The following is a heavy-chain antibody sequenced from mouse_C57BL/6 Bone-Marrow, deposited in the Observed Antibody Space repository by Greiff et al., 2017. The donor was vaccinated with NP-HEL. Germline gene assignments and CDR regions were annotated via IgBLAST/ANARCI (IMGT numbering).Heavy chain of an antibody. Sequence: QVQLQQSGAELARPGASVKLSCKASGYTFTSYGISWVKQRTGQGLEWIGEIYPRSGNTYYNEKFKGKATLTADKSSSTAYMELRSLTSEDSAVYFCARHYYGSSHYAMDYWGQGTSVTVSS. J-gene: IGHJ4*01. D-gene: IGHD1-1*01. CDR1: GYTFTSYG. CDR3: ARHYYGSSHYAMDY. CDR2: IYPRSGNT. V-gene: IGHV1-81*01.